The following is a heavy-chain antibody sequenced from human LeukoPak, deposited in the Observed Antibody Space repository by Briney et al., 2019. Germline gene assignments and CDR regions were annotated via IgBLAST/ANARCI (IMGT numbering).Heavy chain of an antibody. J-gene: IGHJ4*02. D-gene: IGHD4-17*01. Sequence: SQTLSLTCTVSGGSISSGDYYWSWLRQPPGKGLEWIGYIYYSGSTYYNPSLKSRVTISVDTSKNQFSLKLSSVTAVDSAVYYCARESAVTHHYWGQGTLVTVSS. CDR2: IYYSGST. CDR1: GGSISSGDYY. CDR3: ARESAVTHHY. V-gene: IGHV4-30-4*08.